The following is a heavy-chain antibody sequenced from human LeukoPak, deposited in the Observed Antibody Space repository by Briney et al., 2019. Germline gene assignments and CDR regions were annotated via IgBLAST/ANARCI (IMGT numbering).Heavy chain of an antibody. CDR2: IYPNSGGT. CDR1: GYTFTGYY. CDR3: ARVNERGSGTYYHFDY. V-gene: IGHV1-2*02. D-gene: IGHD3-10*01. J-gene: IGHJ4*02. Sequence: RASVKVSCKASGYTFTGYYMHWVRQAPGQGLEWMGGIYPNSGGTNYAQKFQGRVTMTRDTSISTAYMELSRLTSDDTAVYYCARVNERGSGTYYHFDYWGQVTLVTVSS.